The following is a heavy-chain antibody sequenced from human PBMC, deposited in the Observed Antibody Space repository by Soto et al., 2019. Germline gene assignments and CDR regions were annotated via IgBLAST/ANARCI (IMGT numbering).Heavy chain of an antibody. CDR3: ARRAVHYGMDV. V-gene: IGHV3-13*01. CDR1: GFTFISYA. D-gene: IGHD6-19*01. CDR2: IGSAGDT. Sequence: PXGSRRLSCAAAGFTFISYAMHWVRQVTGTGLEWVSGIGSAGDTYYPGSVKGRFTISRENAKNSLYLQMNSLRAGDTAVYYCARRAVHYGMDVWGQGPTVTVSS. J-gene: IGHJ6*02.